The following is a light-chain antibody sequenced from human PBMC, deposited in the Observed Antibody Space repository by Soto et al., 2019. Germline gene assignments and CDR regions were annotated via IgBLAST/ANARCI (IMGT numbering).Light chain of an antibody. V-gene: IGKV3-15*01. Sequence: EIVMTQSPATLSVSPGERATLSCRASQSVSSNLAWYQQKPGQAPRLLIYGASTRATGIPARFSGSGSGPEFTLTISSLQYEDFAVYYCQQYNNWPWTFGQGTKVEIK. CDR2: GAS. CDR3: QQYNNWPWT. J-gene: IGKJ1*01. CDR1: QSVSSN.